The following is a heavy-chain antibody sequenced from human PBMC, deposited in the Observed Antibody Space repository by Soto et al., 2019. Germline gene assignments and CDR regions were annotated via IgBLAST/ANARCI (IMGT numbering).Heavy chain of an antibody. CDR2: ISSSSSTI. J-gene: IGHJ5*02. D-gene: IGHD1-20*01. V-gene: IGHV3-48*02. CDR1: GFTFSSYS. Sequence: EVQLVESGGGLVQPGGSLRLSCAASGFTFSSYSMNWVRQAPGKGLEWVSYISSSSSTIYYADSVKGRFTISRDNAKNSLYLQMNSLRDEDTAVYYCAREGTYNWNARINWFDPWGQGTLVTVS. CDR3: AREGTYNWNARINWFDP.